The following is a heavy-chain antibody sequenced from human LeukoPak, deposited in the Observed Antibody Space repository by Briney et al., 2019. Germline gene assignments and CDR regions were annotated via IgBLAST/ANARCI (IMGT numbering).Heavy chain of an antibody. V-gene: IGHV1-8*01. CDR2: MNPNSGNS. CDR3: AREKATINYYYYYMDV. D-gene: IGHD5-24*01. J-gene: IGHJ6*03. CDR1: GYTFTNFD. Sequence: ASVKVSCKASGYTFTNFDINWVRQATGQGLEWMGWMNPNSGNSGYAQKFQGRVTMTRNTSISTAYMEPSSLRSEDTAVYYCAREKATINYYYYYMDVWGKGTTVTISS.